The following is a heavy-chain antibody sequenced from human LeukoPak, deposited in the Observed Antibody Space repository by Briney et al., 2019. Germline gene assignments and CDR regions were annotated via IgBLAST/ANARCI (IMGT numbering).Heavy chain of an antibody. D-gene: IGHD6-6*01. J-gene: IGHJ4*02. Sequence: NPGGSLRLSCAASGFTVSRNFMSWVRQAPGKGLEWVSSISSSSSYIYYADSVKGRFTISRDNAKNSLYLQMNSLRAEDTAVYYCARGGSQLGLSYYFDYWGQGTLVTVSS. CDR1: GFTVSRNF. V-gene: IGHV3-21*01. CDR2: ISSSSSYI. CDR3: ARGGSQLGLSYYFDY.